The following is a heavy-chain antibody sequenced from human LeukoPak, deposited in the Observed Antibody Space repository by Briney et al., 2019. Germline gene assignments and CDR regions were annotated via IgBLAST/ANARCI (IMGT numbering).Heavy chain of an antibody. D-gene: IGHD1-26*01. CDR2: VNPNTGGT. J-gene: IGHJ5*02. V-gene: IGHV1-2*02. Sequence: GASVTVSCKNSGYTFTDYYIQWVRQAPGQRLEWMGWVNPNTGGTYYAQKFQDRVTMTRDASISTAYMELNRLRSDDTAVYYCGRGLVMMKEVDHPWGQGTLVTVSS. CDR1: GYTFTDYY. CDR3: GRGLVMMKEVDHP.